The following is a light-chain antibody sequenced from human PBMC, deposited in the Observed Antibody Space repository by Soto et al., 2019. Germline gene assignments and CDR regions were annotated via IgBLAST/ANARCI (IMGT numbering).Light chain of an antibody. J-gene: IGKJ3*01. CDR1: QGIRSY. V-gene: IGKV1-9*01. CDR2: GAS. CDR3: QQLNTFPPFFT. Sequence: DIQLTQSPSFLSASVGDRVTITCRASQGIRSYLAWYQQRPGQAPELLIYGASTLRPGGASRFSGSGSGTEFTLTISSLQPEHFAPYFCQQLNTFPPFFTFGPGTKVDIK.